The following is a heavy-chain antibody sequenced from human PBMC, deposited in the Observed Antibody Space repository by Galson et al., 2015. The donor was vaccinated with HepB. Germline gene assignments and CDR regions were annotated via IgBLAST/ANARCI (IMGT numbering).Heavy chain of an antibody. CDR3: ARDLTGYSSTWRRYWFFDL. V-gene: IGHV3-48*04. CDR1: GFTFSSHS. D-gene: IGHD6-13*01. Sequence: SLRLSCAASGFTFSSHSMNWVRQAPGKGLEWVSFISSSSTTIYYADSVKGRFTIPRDDAKNSLYLQMNSLRAEDTAVYYCARDLTGYSSTWRRYWFFDLWGRGTLVTVSS. CDR2: ISSSSTTI. J-gene: IGHJ2*01.